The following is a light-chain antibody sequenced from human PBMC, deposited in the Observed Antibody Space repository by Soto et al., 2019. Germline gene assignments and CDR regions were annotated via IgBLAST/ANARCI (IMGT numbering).Light chain of an antibody. Sequence: QSALTQPPSASGSPGQSVTISCTGTSSDIGGHNLVSWYQQHPGKAPKLMIYEVAKRPSGVPDRFSGSKSGTSASLTVSGLQAEDEGDYYCSSYTGTNNVIFGGGTKVTVL. V-gene: IGLV2-8*01. J-gene: IGLJ2*01. CDR1: SSDIGGHNL. CDR2: EVA. CDR3: SSYTGTNNVI.